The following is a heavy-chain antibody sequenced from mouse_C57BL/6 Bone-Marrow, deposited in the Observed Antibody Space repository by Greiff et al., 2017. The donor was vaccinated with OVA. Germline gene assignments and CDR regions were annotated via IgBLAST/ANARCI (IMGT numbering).Heavy chain of an antibody. J-gene: IGHJ2*01. CDR1: GYTFTSYW. CDR2: IYPSDSET. CDR3: ARSRRTNYFDY. D-gene: IGHD3-1*01. V-gene: IGHV1-61*01. Sequence: VQLQQPGAELVRPGSSVKLSCKASGYTFTSYWMDWVKQRPGQGLEWIGNIYPSDSETHYNQKFTDKATLTVDKSSSTAYMQLSSLTSEDSAVYDCARSRRTNYFDYWGQGTTLTVSS.